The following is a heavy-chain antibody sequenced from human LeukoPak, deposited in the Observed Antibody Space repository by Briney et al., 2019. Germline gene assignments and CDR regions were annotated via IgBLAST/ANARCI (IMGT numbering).Heavy chain of an antibody. D-gene: IGHD2-21*01. CDR1: GGSIRSYY. V-gene: IGHV4-59*01. CDR2: ISYSGST. Sequence: PSETLSLTCTVSGGSIRSYYWSWIRQPPGKGLEWIGYISYSGSTNYNPSLRSRVTISVDTSEYHFSLKVTSVTAADTAVYYCARDRDYVGGFDPWGQGILVTVSS. J-gene: IGHJ5*02. CDR3: ARDRDYVGGFDP.